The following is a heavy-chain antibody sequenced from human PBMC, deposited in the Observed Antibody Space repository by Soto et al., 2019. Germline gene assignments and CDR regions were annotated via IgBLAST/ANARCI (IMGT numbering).Heavy chain of an antibody. Sequence: LRLSCAASGFTFSSYAMHWVRQAPGKGLEWVAVISYDGSNKYYADSVKGRFTISRDNSKNTLYLQMNSLRAEDTAVYYCASFPAAKGDYYYYGMDVWGQGTTVTVSS. J-gene: IGHJ6*02. CDR2: ISYDGSNK. D-gene: IGHD2-15*01. V-gene: IGHV3-30-3*01. CDR1: GFTFSSYA. CDR3: ASFPAAKGDYYYYGMDV.